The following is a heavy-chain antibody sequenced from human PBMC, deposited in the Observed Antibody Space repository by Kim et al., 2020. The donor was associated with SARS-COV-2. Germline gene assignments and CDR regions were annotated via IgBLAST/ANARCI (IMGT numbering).Heavy chain of an antibody. CDR2: IWYDGSNK. J-gene: IGHJ6*02. D-gene: IGHD6-13*01. Sequence: GGSLRLSCAASGFTFSSYGMHWVRQAPGKGLEWVAVIWYDGSNKYYADSVKGRFTISRDNSKNTLYLQMNSLRAEDTAVYYCARAGSSSWPNNYYYYGMDVWGQGTTVTVSS. V-gene: IGHV3-33*01. CDR3: ARAGSSSWPNNYYYYGMDV. CDR1: GFTFSSYG.